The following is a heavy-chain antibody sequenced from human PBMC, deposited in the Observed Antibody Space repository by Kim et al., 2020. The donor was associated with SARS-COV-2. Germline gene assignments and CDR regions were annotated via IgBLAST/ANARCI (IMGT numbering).Heavy chain of an antibody. CDR3: ARLGPSIAAAGDDNWFDP. Sequence: SVKVSCKASGGTFSSYAISWVRQAPGQGLEWMGGIIPIFGTANYAQKFQGRVTITADESTSTAYMELSSLRSEDTAVYYCARLGPSIAAAGDDNWFDPWGQGTLVTVSS. CDR1: GGTFSSYA. CDR2: IIPIFGTA. D-gene: IGHD6-13*01. V-gene: IGHV1-69*13. J-gene: IGHJ5*02.